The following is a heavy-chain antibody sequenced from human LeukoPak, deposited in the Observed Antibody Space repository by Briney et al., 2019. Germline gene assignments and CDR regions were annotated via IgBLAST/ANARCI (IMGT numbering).Heavy chain of an antibody. Sequence: PGGSLRLSCAASGFTFSSYEMNWVRQAPGKGLEWVSYISSSGSTIYYADSVKGRFTISRDNAKNSLYLQVNSLRAEDTAVYYCARDPGPSFWAAFDIWGQGKMVTVSS. CDR1: GFTFSSYE. V-gene: IGHV3-48*03. J-gene: IGHJ3*02. D-gene: IGHD3-16*01. CDR2: ISSSGSTI. CDR3: ARDPGPSFWAAFDI.